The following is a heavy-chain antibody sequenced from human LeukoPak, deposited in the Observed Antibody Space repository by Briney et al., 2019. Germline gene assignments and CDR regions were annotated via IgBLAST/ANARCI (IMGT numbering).Heavy chain of an antibody. D-gene: IGHD2-21*02. J-gene: IGHJ3*02. Sequence: PGGSLRLSCAASGFAVSRNYMTWVRQAPGKGLEWVSLIYSSGFTYYADSVKGRFTASRDNSKNTLFLQMNSLSAEDTAVYYCARELLVGDHEDERIDALDIWGQGTIVTVSS. CDR2: IYSSGFT. V-gene: IGHV3-66*01. CDR1: GFAVSRNY. CDR3: ARELLVGDHEDERIDALDI.